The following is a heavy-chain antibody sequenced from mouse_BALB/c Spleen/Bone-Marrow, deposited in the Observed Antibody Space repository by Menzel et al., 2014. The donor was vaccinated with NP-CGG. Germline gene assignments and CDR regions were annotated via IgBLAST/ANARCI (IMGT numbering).Heavy chain of an antibody. J-gene: IGHJ3*01. Sequence: EVKLVESGGGLVKPGGSLKLSCAASGFTFSSYAMSWVRQSPDKRPEWAAEISSGGSYTYYPDTVTGRFTISRDNAKNTLYLEMSSLRSEDTAMYYCASGDVYFAYWGQGTLVTVSA. V-gene: IGHV5-9-4*01. CDR1: GFTFSSYA. CDR3: ASGDVYFAY. CDR2: ISSGGSYT.